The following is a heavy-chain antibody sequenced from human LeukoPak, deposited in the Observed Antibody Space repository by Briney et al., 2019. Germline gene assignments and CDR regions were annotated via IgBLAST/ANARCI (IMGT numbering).Heavy chain of an antibody. D-gene: IGHD2-15*01. V-gene: IGHV4-39*01. CDR1: GGSISSSSYY. J-gene: IGHJ5*02. Sequence: SETLSLTCTVSGGSISSSSYYWGWIRQPPGKGLEWIGSIYYSGSTYYNPSLKSRVTISVDTSKNQFSLKLSSVTAADTAVYYCARQEGEDIVVVVAAGNWFDPWGQGTLVTVSP. CDR3: ARQEGEDIVVVVAAGNWFDP. CDR2: IYYSGST.